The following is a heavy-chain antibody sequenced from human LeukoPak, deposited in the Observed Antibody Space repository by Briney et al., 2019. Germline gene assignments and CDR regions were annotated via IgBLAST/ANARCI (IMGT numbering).Heavy chain of an antibody. D-gene: IGHD3-9*01. Sequence: GGSLRLSCAASGFTFSNYAMSWVRQAPGKGLEWVSAITGSGGNTYYADSVKGRFTISRDNSKNTVFLQMNSLRAEDTAVYYCAKWGDYDVLTGYHASDYWGQGTLVTVSS. CDR2: ITGSGGNT. V-gene: IGHV3-23*01. CDR3: AKWGDYDVLTGYHASDY. CDR1: GFTFSNYA. J-gene: IGHJ4*02.